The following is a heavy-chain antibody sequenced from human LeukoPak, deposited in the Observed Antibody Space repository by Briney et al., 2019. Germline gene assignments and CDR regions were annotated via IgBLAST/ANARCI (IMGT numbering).Heavy chain of an antibody. J-gene: IGHJ6*03. CDR3: ARPARGLYMDV. CDR2: IYTSGST. Sequence: SETLSLTCTASGGSISSYYWSWIRQPPGKGLEWIGYIYTSGSTNYNPSLKSRVTISVDTSKNQFSLKLSSVTAADTAVYYCARPARGLYMDVWGKGTTVTVSS. CDR1: GGSISSYY. V-gene: IGHV4-4*09. D-gene: IGHD3/OR15-3a*01.